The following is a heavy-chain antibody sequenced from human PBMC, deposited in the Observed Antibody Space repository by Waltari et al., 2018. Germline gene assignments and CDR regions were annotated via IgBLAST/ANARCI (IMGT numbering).Heavy chain of an antibody. CDR2: ISYDGSNE. J-gene: IGHJ4*02. CDR3: ARDRIWKYVFDY. Sequence: QVQLVESGGGVVQPGRSLSLSCAASGFRFRSHAMHWVRQAPGKWLEWVALISYDGSNEDYADSVQGRFTISRDNSKNTLYLQIDSLRTEDTAVYYCARDRIWKYVFDYWGQGTLVTVSS. V-gene: IGHV3-30*04. D-gene: IGHD1-7*01. CDR1: GFRFRSHA.